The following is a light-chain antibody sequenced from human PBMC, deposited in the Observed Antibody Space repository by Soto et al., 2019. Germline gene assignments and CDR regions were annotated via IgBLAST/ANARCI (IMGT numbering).Light chain of an antibody. Sequence: EIVLTQSPGTLSLSPGETATLSCRASQRVSNSYLAWYQKKPGQAPRLLIYGASSRAAGIPDRFSGSGSWTNFTLTISRLDHEDFAVYFCQRYGGSPPFTFGHGTKVEI. V-gene: IGKV3-20*01. CDR1: QRVSNSY. J-gene: IGKJ2*01. CDR3: QRYGGSPPFT. CDR2: GAS.